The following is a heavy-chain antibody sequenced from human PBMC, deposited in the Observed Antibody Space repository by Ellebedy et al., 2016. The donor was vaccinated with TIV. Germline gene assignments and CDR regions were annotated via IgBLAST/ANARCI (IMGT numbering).Heavy chain of an antibody. CDR1: GFTFNTHS. CDR2: ISSSSSAI. Sequence: GESLKISCAASGFTFNTHSMNWVRQAPGKGLEGVSYISSSSSAIYYADSMKGRFTISSDNGRNSLYLQMNSLTAEDTAVYYCARAYCSGGICRDYFDYWGQGTLVTVSS. J-gene: IGHJ4*02. V-gene: IGHV3-48*01. CDR3: ARAYCSGGICRDYFDY. D-gene: IGHD2-15*01.